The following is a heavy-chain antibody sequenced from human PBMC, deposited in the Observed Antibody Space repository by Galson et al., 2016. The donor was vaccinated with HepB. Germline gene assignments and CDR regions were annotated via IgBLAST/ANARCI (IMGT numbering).Heavy chain of an antibody. CDR2: IYPGDPDT. CDR1: GYSFSSFW. V-gene: IGHV5-51*01. CDR3: ARLGGTTRGGYFDL. Sequence: QSGAEVKKPGESLKISCKASGYSFSSFWIGWVRQMPGKGLEWMGIIYPGDPDTRYSPSFQGQVTISVDKSLNTAYLQWSSLKTSDTAMYYCARLGGTTRGGYFDLWGRGTLVTVSS. D-gene: IGHD3-16*01. J-gene: IGHJ2*01.